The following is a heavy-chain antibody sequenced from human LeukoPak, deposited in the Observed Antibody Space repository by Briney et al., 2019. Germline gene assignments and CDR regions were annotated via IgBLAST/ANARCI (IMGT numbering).Heavy chain of an antibody. CDR2: IYHIGTT. Sequence: SETLSLTCTVSGGSISSYSWSWIRQPPGKGLENIGYIYHIGTTNYNPSLKSRVTISLDTSKNQFSLNLSSVTAADTAMYYCARGCNRYDSSGYHCYWGQGTLVTVSS. J-gene: IGHJ4*02. V-gene: IGHV4-59*01. CDR1: GGSISSYS. D-gene: IGHD3-22*01. CDR3: ARGCNRYDSSGYHCY.